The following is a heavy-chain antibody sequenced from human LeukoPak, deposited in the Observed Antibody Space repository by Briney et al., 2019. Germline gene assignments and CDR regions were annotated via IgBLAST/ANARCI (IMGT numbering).Heavy chain of an antibody. J-gene: IGHJ3*02. CDR2: ISSGSSYI. V-gene: IGHV3-21*01. CDR3: ARKYCSGGSCYDAFDI. CDR1: GFTFSIYS. D-gene: IGHD2-15*01. Sequence: PGGSLRLSCAASGFTFSIYSMNWVRQAPGKGLEWGSAISSGSSYIYYADSLKGRFTISRDNAKNSLYLQMNSLRAEDTAVYYCARKYCSGGSCYDAFDIWGQGTMATVSS.